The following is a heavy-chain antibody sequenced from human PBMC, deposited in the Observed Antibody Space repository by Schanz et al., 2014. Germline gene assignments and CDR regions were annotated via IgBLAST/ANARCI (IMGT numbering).Heavy chain of an antibody. CDR2: IIPILDKT. V-gene: IGHV1-69*09. Sequence: QVQLVQSGAEAKKPGVSVKVSCKASGGTFSSSTLTWVRQAPGQGLEWMGRIIPILDKTNYAQKFQGRVTMTADKSTSTVYMEVSGLRSEDTAVYYCAKVDRTRYYAMDVWGQGTTVTVSS. D-gene: IGHD3-9*01. CDR3: AKVDRTRYYAMDV. J-gene: IGHJ6*02. CDR1: GGTFSSST.